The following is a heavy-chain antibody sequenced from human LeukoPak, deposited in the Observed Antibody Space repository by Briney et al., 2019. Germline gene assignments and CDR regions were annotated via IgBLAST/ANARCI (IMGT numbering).Heavy chain of an antibody. D-gene: IGHD5-18*01. CDR1: GFTFSSYD. CDR3: ARGGAPGYSYGYPGDY. Sequence: PGGSLRLSCAASGFTFSSYDMHWVRQATGKGLEWVSPIGTAGDTYYPGSVKGRFTISRENAKNSLYLQMNSLRAGDTAVYYCARGGAPGYSYGYPGDYWGQGTLVTVSS. V-gene: IGHV3-13*01. J-gene: IGHJ4*02. CDR2: IGTAGDT.